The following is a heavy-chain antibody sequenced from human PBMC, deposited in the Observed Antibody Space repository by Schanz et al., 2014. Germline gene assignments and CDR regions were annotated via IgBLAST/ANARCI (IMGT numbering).Heavy chain of an antibody. CDR2: FIPILDVG. D-gene: IGHD1-26*01. CDR1: RSTFSSYT. J-gene: IGHJ3*02. CDR3: ARGTMPGAFDI. V-gene: IGHV1-69*02. Sequence: QVQLVQSGAEVKKPGSSVTVSCKASRSTFSSYTISWVRQARGQGLEWVGRFIPILDVGNYAQQFQGRVTFTADKCTRTAYMELSSLRYEDTALYYCARGTMPGAFDIWGQGTMVTVSS.